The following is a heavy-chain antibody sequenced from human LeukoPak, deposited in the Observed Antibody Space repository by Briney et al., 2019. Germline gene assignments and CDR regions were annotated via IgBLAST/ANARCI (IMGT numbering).Heavy chain of an antibody. V-gene: IGHV4-30-4*02. Sequence: SETLSLTCTVSGGSISSGDYYWSWIRQPPGKGLEWIGYIYYSGSTYYNPSLKSRVTISVDTPKNQFSLKLSSVTAADTAVYYCARVRSSSWFDFDYWGQGTLVTVSS. CDR2: IYYSGST. CDR1: GGSISSGDYY. J-gene: IGHJ4*02. CDR3: ARVRSSSWFDFDY. D-gene: IGHD6-13*01.